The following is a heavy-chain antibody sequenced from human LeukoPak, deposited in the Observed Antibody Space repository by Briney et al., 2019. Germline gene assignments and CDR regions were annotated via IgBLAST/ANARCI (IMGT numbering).Heavy chain of an antibody. J-gene: IGHJ4*02. Sequence: SETLSLTCTVSGGSISSGGFYWSWIRQPPGKGLEWVGYIYDSGNTYYNPSLKSRVTISVDRPKNQFSLKLSSVTAADTAVYYCASSFSGSYSDYWGQGTLVTVSS. V-gene: IGHV4-30-2*01. CDR2: IYDSGNT. D-gene: IGHD1-26*01. CDR3: ASSFSGSYSDY. CDR1: GGSISSGGFY.